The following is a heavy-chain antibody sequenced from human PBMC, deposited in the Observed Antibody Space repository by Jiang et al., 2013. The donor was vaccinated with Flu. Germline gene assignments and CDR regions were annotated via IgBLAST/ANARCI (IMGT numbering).Heavy chain of an antibody. Sequence: VQLVESGGGLVQPGGSLRLSCAASGFTFNSYAMNWVRQVPGKGLEWVSVISGSGDSTYYADSVKGRFTISRDNSKNTLHLQMNSLRAEDTAVYYCVKDQSSYDSSGFDYWGQGTLVTVSS. CDR3: VKDQSSYDSSGFDY. CDR2: ISGSGDST. V-gene: IGHV3-23*04. D-gene: IGHD3-22*01. CDR1: GFTFNSYA. J-gene: IGHJ4*02.